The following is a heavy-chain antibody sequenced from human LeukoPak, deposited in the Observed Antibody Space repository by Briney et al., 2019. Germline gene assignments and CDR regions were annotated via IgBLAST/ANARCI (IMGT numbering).Heavy chain of an antibody. V-gene: IGHV1-69*04. CDR1: GGTFSSYA. J-gene: IGHJ4*02. Sequence: GASVKVSCKASGGTFSSYAISWVRQAPGQGLEWMGRIIPILGIANYAQKFQGRVTITADKSTSTAYMELSSLRSEDTAVYYCAKAGMWLTSSLINLKNFDYWGQGTLVTVSS. CDR3: AKAGMWLTSSLINLKNFDY. CDR2: IIPILGIA. D-gene: IGHD3-22*01.